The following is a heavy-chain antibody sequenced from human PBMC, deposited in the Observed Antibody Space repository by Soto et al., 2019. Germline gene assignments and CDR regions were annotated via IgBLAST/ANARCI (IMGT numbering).Heavy chain of an antibody. CDR3: AKAKKYNWNDGTYYFDY. Sequence: PGGSLRLSCAASGFTFNNYAMNWVRQAPGKGLEWVSAISGSGGSTYYADSVKGRFTISRDNSKNTLYLQMNSLRAEDTAVYYCAKAKKYNWNDGTYYFDYWGQGTLVTVSS. V-gene: IGHV3-23*01. CDR2: ISGSGGST. CDR1: GFTFNNYA. D-gene: IGHD1-20*01. J-gene: IGHJ4*02.